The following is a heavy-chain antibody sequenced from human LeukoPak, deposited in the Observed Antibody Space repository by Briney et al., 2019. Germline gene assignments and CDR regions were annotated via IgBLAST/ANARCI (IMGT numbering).Heavy chain of an antibody. CDR1: GFTFSSYE. CDR3: AREGNYKIPEGYCSGGSCYPVAFDI. Sequence: GGSLRLSCAASGFTFSSYEMNWVRQAPGKGLEWVSYISSSGSTIYYADSVKGRFTISRDNAKNSLYLQMNSLRAEDTAVYYCAREGNYKIPEGYCSGGSCYPVAFDIWGQGTMVTVSS. D-gene: IGHD2-15*01. J-gene: IGHJ3*02. CDR2: ISSSGSTI. V-gene: IGHV3-48*03.